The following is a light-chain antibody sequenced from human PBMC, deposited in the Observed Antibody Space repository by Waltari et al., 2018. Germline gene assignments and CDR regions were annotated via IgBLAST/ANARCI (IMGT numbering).Light chain of an antibody. J-gene: IGKJ5*01. CDR3: QQYGSSPIT. CDR1: QDVGGTY. Sequence: EIVLTQSPGTLSLSPGARATLSCRASQDVGGTYLAGYQRKPGQAPRLVIYGASSRATGIPDRFSGSGSGTDFTLTISRVEPEDFALYDCQQYGSSPITFGQGTRLEI. V-gene: IGKV3-20*01. CDR2: GAS.